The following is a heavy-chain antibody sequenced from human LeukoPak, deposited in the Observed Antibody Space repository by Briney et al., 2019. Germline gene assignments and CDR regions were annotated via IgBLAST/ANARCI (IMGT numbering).Heavy chain of an antibody. CDR2: IREERGQE. CDR1: GLTVSNHW. J-gene: IGHJ5*02. Sequence: GGSLRLSCVASGLTVSNHWMSWVRQAPGKGLEWVANIREERGQEYYVDSVKGRFTISKNSAKNPLYLQMNTLRVEDTAMYYCASLDTAKQPLANHWGQGTLVTVSS. CDR3: ASLDTAKQPLANH. D-gene: IGHD5-18*01. V-gene: IGHV3-7*03.